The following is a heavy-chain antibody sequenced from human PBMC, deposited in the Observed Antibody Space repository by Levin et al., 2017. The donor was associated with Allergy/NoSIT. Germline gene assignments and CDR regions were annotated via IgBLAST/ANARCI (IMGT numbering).Heavy chain of an antibody. CDR3: ARAGIVRATVNAFDI. D-gene: IGHD1-26*01. Sequence: LSLPCAASGFTFRRSDMHWVRQCPGKGLEWVSAIGTTGDTYYPGSVKGRFTISRENAKNSLYLQMNSLTAGDTAVYYCARAGIVRATVNAFDIWGQGTMVTVSS. V-gene: IGHV3-13*01. CDR1: GFTFRRSD. J-gene: IGHJ3*02. CDR2: IGTTGDT.